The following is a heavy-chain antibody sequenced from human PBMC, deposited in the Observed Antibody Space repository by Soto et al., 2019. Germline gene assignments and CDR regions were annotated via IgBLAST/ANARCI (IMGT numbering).Heavy chain of an antibody. CDR2: IYPGDSDT. CDR1: GYRFTTSW. CDR3: ARSGYSSHGMDV. J-gene: IGHJ6*02. Sequence: GEPLKISCKGSGYRFTTSWIGWVRQMPGKGLEWMGTIYPGDSDTRYSPSFQGQVTISADKSMGTAYLQWRSLKASDTAMYYCARSGYSSHGMDVWGQGTTVTVSS. V-gene: IGHV5-51*01. D-gene: IGHD5-12*01.